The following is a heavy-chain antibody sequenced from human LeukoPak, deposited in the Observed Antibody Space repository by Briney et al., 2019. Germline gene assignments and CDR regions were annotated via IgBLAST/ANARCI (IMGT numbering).Heavy chain of an antibody. V-gene: IGHV4-59*01. Sequence: SETLSLTCTVSGGSISSYYWSWIRQPPGKGLEWIGYIYYSGSTNYNPSLKSRVTISVDTPKNQFSLKLSSVTAADTAVYYCARGSVEGDYYDSSGPLDYWGQGTLVTVSS. D-gene: IGHD3-22*01. CDR3: ARGSVEGDYYDSSGPLDY. CDR2: IYYSGST. CDR1: GGSISSYY. J-gene: IGHJ4*02.